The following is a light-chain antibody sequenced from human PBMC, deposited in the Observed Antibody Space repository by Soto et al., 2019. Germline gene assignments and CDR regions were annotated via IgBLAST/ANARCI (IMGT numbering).Light chain of an antibody. CDR3: QQYHSYST. CDR2: DAS. J-gene: IGKJ1*01. CDR1: QSISGY. Sequence: DIPMTQSPSTLSASVGDRVTITCRASQSISGYLAWYQQKPGKAPKVLIYDASSLETGVPSRFSGSGSGTEFTLTISSLQPDDFATYYCQQYHSYSTFGQGTRVEIK. V-gene: IGKV1-5*01.